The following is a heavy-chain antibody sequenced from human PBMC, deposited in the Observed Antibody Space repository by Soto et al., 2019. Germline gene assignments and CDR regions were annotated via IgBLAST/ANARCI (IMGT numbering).Heavy chain of an antibody. V-gene: IGHV3-23*01. CDR2: ISGSGST. CDR3: AKEKDYDYVWGSYRYTSDY. J-gene: IGHJ4*02. D-gene: IGHD3-16*02. CDR1: GFTFSSYA. Sequence: PGGSLRLSCAASGFTFSSYAMSWVRQAPGKXLEWVSAISGSGSTFYADSVKGRFTISRDNSKNTLYLQMNSLRAEDTAVYYSAKEKDYDYVWGSYRYTSDYWGQGTLVTVSS.